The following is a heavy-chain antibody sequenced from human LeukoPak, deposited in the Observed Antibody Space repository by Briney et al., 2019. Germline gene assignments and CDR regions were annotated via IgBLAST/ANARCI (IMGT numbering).Heavy chain of an antibody. J-gene: IGHJ4*02. CDR2: IWYDGSNK. CDR1: GFTFSSYA. Sequence: PGRSLRLSCAASGFTFSSYAMHWVRQAPGKGLEWVAVIWYDGSNKYYADSVKGRFTISRDNSKNTLYLQMNSLRAEDTAVYYCARGGGKSSGSFDFWGQGTPVTVSS. CDR3: ARGGGKSSGSFDF. V-gene: IGHV3-33*01. D-gene: IGHD3-22*01.